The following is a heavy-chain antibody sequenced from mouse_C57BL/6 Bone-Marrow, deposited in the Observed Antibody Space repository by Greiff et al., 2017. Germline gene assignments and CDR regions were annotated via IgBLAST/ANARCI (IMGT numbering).Heavy chain of an antibody. CDR3: ARQKWYYAMDY. J-gene: IGHJ4*01. V-gene: IGHV5-6*01. Sequence: EVKLMESGGDLVKPGGSLKLSCAASGFTFSSYGMSWVRQTPDKRLEWVATISSGGSYTYYPDSVKGRITISRDNAKNTLYLQMSSLKSEDTAMYYCARQKWYYAMDYWGQGTSVTVSS. CDR1: GFTFSSYG. CDR2: ISSGGSYT. D-gene: IGHD1-3*01.